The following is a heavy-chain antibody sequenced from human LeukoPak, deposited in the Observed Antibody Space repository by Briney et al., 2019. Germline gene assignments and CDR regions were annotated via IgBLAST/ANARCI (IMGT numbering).Heavy chain of an antibody. D-gene: IGHD6-19*01. CDR1: GGSISSYY. J-gene: IGHJ5*02. Sequence: MPSETLSLTCTVSGGSISSYYWSWIRQPPGKGLEWIGYSYYSGSTNYNPSLKSRVTISVDTSKNQFSLKLSSVTAADTAVYYCARTESSGWYMDWFDPRGQGTLVTVSS. CDR3: ARTESSGWYMDWFDP. CDR2: SYYSGST. V-gene: IGHV4-59*01.